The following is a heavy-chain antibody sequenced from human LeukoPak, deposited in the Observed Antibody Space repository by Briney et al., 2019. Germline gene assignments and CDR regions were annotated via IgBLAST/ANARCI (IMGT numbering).Heavy chain of an antibody. V-gene: IGHV3-30*18. CDR3: AKGDVDTAMVRGY. D-gene: IGHD5-18*01. J-gene: IGHJ4*02. Sequence: GGSLRLSCAASGFTFSSYGMHWVRQAPGKGLEWVAVISYDGSNKYYADSVKGRFTISRDNCKNTLYLQMNSLRAEDTAVYYCAKGDVDTAMVRGYWGQGTLVTVSS. CDR2: ISYDGSNK. CDR1: GFTFSSYG.